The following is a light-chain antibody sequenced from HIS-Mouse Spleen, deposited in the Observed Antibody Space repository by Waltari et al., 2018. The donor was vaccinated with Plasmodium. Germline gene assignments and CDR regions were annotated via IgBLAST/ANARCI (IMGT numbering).Light chain of an antibody. J-gene: IGLJ2*01. CDR2: DVS. V-gene: IGLV2-14*03. CDR1: SSDVGGYNY. CDR3: SSYTSSSTLV. Sequence: QSALTQPASVSGSPGQSLPIPCTGTSSDVGGYNYVPWYQQHPGKAPKLMIYDVSKRPSGVSNRFSGSKSGNTASLTISGLQAEDEADYYCSSYTSSSTLVFGGGTKLTVL.